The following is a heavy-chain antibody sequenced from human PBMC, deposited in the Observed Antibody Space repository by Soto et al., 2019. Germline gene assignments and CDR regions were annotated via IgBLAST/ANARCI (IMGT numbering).Heavy chain of an antibody. D-gene: IGHD2-21*02. CDR1: GGSISRGGYY. V-gene: IGHV4-31*03. Sequence: PSETLSLTCTVSGGSISRGGYYWNWIRQHPGKGLEWIGYIYYSGNTYYNPSLKSRLTISVDASKNEFSLKLSSVTAADTAVYYCARDLVVTTVLGNHYYGLDVWGQGTTVTVSS. J-gene: IGHJ6*02. CDR3: ARDLVVTTVLGNHYYGLDV. CDR2: IYYSGNT.